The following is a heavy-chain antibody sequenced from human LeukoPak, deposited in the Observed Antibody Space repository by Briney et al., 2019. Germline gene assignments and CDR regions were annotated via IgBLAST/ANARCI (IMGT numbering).Heavy chain of an antibody. J-gene: IGHJ4*02. V-gene: IGHV1-46*01. Sequence: ASVKVSCKTSVYSFTSFYIHWVRQAPGQGLEWMGMVNPSGGSTISAQKFQDRVNMTTDTSTRTVYMEMTGLTSDDTGIYYCARDAFWGQGTQVTVCS. CDR3: ARDAF. D-gene: IGHD3-3*02. CDR2: VNPSGGST. CDR1: VYSFTSFY.